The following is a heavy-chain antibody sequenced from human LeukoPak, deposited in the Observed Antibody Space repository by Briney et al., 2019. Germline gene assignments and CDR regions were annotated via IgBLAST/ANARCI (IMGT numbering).Heavy chain of an antibody. CDR1: GFTVSSNY. CDR3: ARDSSGYNLY. V-gene: IGHV3-53*01. D-gene: IGHD3-22*01. J-gene: IGHJ4*02. Sequence: GGSLRLSCAASGFTVSSNYMSWVRQAPGKGLEWVSVIYSGGSTYYADSVKGRFTISRDNSKNTLYLQMNSLGAEDTAVYYCARDSSGYNLYWGEGTLVTVSS. CDR2: IYSGGST.